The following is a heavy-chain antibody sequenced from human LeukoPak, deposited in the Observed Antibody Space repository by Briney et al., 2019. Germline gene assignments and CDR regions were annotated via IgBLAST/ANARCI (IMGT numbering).Heavy chain of an antibody. CDR3: ARGRGKVYYYDSSGSSDY. CDR1: GYTFTSYD. D-gene: IGHD3-22*01. CDR2: MNPNSGNT. J-gene: IGHJ4*02. Sequence: ASVKVSCKASGYTFTSYDINWVRQATGQGLEWVGWMNPNSGNTGYAQKFQGRVTMTRNTSISTAYMELSSLRSEDTAVYYCARGRGKVYYYDSSGSSDYWGQGTLVTVSS. V-gene: IGHV1-8*01.